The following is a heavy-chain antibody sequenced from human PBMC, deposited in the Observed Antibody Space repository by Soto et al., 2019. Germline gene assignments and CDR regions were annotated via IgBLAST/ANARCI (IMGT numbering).Heavy chain of an antibody. J-gene: IGHJ4*02. V-gene: IGHV1-58*01. Sequence: QMQLVQSGPEVKKPGTSVKVSCKASGFNFTSSAVQWVRQARGQRLELIGWIVVGSGNTNYAQKFQERVTITRDMSTSTAYMELSSLRSEVTAVYYCAAALHDYGDYVGFYFDYWGQGTLVTVSS. CDR1: GFNFTSSA. CDR2: IVVGSGNT. CDR3: AAALHDYGDYVGFYFDY. D-gene: IGHD4-17*01.